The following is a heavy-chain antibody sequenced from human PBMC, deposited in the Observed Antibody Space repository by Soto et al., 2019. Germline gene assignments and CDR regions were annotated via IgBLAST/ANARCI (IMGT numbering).Heavy chain of an antibody. V-gene: IGHV3-53*01. CDR1: GFTVSSNY. J-gene: IGHJ6*02. Sequence: GGSLRLSCGASGFTVSSNYMSWVRQAPGKGLEWVSVIYSGGSTYYADSVKGRFTISRDTSKNTLYLQMNSLRAEDTAVYYCATHSSGWYALYYGMDVWGQGTTVTVSS. CDR3: ATHSSGWYALYYGMDV. D-gene: IGHD6-19*01. CDR2: IYSGGST.